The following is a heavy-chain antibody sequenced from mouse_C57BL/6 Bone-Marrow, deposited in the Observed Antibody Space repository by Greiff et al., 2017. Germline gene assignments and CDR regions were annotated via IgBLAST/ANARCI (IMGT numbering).Heavy chain of an antibody. CDR1: GFTFSSYG. Sequence: DVMLVESGGDLVKPGGSLKLSCAASGFTFSSYGMSWVRQTPDKRLEWVATISSGGSYTYYPDSVKGRFTISRDNAKNTLYLQMSSLKSEDTAMYDCARLKGYFDYWGQGTTLTVSS. V-gene: IGHV5-6*02. J-gene: IGHJ2*01. D-gene: IGHD1-3*01. CDR3: ARLKGYFDY. CDR2: ISSGGSYT.